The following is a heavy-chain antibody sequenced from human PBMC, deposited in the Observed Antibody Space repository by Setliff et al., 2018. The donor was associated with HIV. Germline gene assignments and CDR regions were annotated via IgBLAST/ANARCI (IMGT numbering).Heavy chain of an antibody. CDR2: IFYTGST. CDR3: TRRDVTTGMDS. J-gene: IGHJ4*02. D-gene: IGHD4-17*01. V-gene: IGHV4-39*01. CDR1: GVSINRTDHY. Sequence: PSETLSLTCSVSGVSINRTDHYWDWIRQPPGKSLEWVGSIFYTGSTNYRPSLESRVIVSLDTSKNQFSLKLSSVTAADTAVYYCTRRDVTTGMDSWGPGILVTVSS.